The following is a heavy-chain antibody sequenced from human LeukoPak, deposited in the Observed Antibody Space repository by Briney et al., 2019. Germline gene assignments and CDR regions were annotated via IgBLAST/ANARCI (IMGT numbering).Heavy chain of an antibody. Sequence: GGSLRLSCAASGFTFGSFTMSWVRQAPGRSLEWVSAIDGSGGTTFYADSVKGRVTISRVQSTNTVYLQMNSLRADDTAVYYCAKAHCSSTSCSRADNWGQGTLVTVSS. CDR1: GFTFGSFT. V-gene: IGHV3-23*01. D-gene: IGHD2-2*01. J-gene: IGHJ4*02. CDR2: IDGSGGTT. CDR3: AKAHCSSTSCSRADN.